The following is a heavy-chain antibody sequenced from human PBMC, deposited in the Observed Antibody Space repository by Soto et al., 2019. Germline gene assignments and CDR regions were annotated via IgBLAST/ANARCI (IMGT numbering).Heavy chain of an antibody. V-gene: IGHV3-30*18. CDR2: ISYDGSNK. D-gene: IGHD5-18*01. J-gene: IGHJ6*02. CDR1: GFTFSSYG. Sequence: GGSLRLSCAASGFTFSSYGMHWVRQAPGKGLEWVAVISYDGSNKYYADSVKGRFTISRDNSKNTLYVQMNSLRAEDTAVYYCAKDDRVDTARLPPLYYYYYGMDVWGQGTTVTVSS. CDR3: AKDDRVDTARLPPLYYYYYGMDV.